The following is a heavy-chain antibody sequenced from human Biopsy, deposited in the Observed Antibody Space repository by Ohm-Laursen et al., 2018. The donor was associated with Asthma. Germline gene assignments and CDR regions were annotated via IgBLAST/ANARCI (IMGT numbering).Heavy chain of an antibody. CDR1: GFMFRSFG. J-gene: IGHJ4*02. CDR2: ISYDGNHK. V-gene: IGHV3-30*03. D-gene: IGHD2-15*01. Sequence: SLRLSCSASGFMFRSFGMHWVRQAPGKGLEWVAVISYDGNHKFYEDSVKGRFTISRDNSKNSLYLQMNSLRAEDTAVYYCARDVDLRSVYWGQGTLVTVSS. CDR3: ARDVDLRSVY.